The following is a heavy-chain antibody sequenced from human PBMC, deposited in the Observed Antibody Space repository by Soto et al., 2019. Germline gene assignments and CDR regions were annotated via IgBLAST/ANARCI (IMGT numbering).Heavy chain of an antibody. CDR2: IVVGSGNT. CDR1: GFTFTSSA. CDR3: AADMGDYYGMDV. Sequence: SVKVSCKASGFTFTSSAVQWVRQARGQRLEWIGWIVVGSGNTNYAQKFQERVTITRDMSTSTAYMELSSLRSEDTAVYYCAADMGDYYGMDVWGQGTTVTVSS. D-gene: IGHD3-16*01. V-gene: IGHV1-58*01. J-gene: IGHJ6*02.